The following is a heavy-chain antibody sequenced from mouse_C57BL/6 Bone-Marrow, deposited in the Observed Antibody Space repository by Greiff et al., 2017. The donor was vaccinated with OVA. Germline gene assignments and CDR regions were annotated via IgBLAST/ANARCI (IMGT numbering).Heavy chain of an antibody. D-gene: IGHD1-1*01. Sequence: EVKLVESGPELVKPGASVKMSCKASGYTFTDYNMHWVKQSHGKSLEWIGYINPNNGGTSYNQKFKGKATLTVNKSSSTAYMELRSLTSEDSAVYYCARWITTWGYAMDYWGQGTSVTVSS. CDR3: ARWITTWGYAMDY. CDR2: INPNNGGT. J-gene: IGHJ4*01. CDR1: GYTFTDYN. V-gene: IGHV1-22*01.